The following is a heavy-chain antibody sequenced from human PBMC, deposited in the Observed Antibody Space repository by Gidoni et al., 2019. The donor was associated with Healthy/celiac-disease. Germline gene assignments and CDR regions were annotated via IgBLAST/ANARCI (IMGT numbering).Heavy chain of an antibody. CDR1: GGTFSSYA. V-gene: IGHV1-69*01. CDR2: IIPILGTA. J-gene: IGHJ4*02. Sequence: QAQLVHSGAEAKKPGPLVKVSCQAPGGTFSSYAISWVRQAPGQGLEWMGGIIPILGTANYAQKFQGRVTITADESTSTAYMELSSLRSEDTAVYYCARDGQGSFDYWGQGTLVTVSS. D-gene: IGHD6-19*01. CDR3: ARDGQGSFDY.